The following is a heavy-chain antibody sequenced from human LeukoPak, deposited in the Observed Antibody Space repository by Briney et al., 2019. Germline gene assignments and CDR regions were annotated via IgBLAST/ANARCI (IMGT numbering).Heavy chain of an antibody. J-gene: IGHJ6*03. D-gene: IGHD6-19*01. V-gene: IGHV4-59*12. CDR1: GASISSYY. CDR3: ARVPIAVAGTLIYYYYYMDV. Sequence: SETLSLTCTVSGASISSYYWSWIRQPPGKGLEWIGYIYYSGSTNYNPSLKSRVTFSVDTSKNQFSLKLSSVTAADTAVYYCARVPIAVAGTLIYYYYYMDVWGKGTTVTVSS. CDR2: IYYSGST.